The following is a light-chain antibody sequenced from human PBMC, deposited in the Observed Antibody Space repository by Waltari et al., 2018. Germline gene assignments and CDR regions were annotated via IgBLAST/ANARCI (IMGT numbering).Light chain of an antibody. CDR2: WAS. CDR3: QQYYNAPLT. V-gene: IGKV4-1*01. J-gene: IGKJ4*01. CDR1: QSVLYSANNKDY. Sequence: DIVMTQSPDFLAVSLGERATINCKSSQSVLYSANNKDYLAWYQQKPGQPPKLLFYWASTRESGVPDRFSSSGSGTDFTLTISSLQAEDVAIYYCQQYYNAPLTFGGGTKVEIK.